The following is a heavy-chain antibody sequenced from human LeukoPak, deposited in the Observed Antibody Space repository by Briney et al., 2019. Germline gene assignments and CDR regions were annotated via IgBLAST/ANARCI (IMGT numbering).Heavy chain of an antibody. V-gene: IGHV1-2*02. CDR2: INPNSGGT. CDR3: ARDRDIMVRGVIIPNFDP. D-gene: IGHD3-10*01. J-gene: IGHJ5*02. CDR1: GYTFTGYY. Sequence: EASVKVSCKASGYTFTGYYMHWVRQAPGQGLEWMGWINPNSGGTNYAQKFQGRVTMTRDTSISTAYMELSRLRSDDTAVYYCARDRDIMVRGVIIPNFDPWGQGTLVTVSS.